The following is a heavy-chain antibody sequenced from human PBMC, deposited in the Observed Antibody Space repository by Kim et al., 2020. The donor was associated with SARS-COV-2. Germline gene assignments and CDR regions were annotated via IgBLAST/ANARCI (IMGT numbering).Heavy chain of an antibody. V-gene: IGHV4-34*01. CDR3: AREDSSGWYYYYYGMDV. D-gene: IGHD6-19*01. CDR2: INHSGST. CDR1: GGSFSGYY. Sequence: SETLSLTCAVYGGSFSGYYWSWIRQPPGKGLEWIGEINHSGSTNYNPSLKSRVTISVDTSKNQFSLKLSSVTAADTAVYYCAREDSSGWYYYYYGMDVWGQGTTVTVSS. J-gene: IGHJ6*02.